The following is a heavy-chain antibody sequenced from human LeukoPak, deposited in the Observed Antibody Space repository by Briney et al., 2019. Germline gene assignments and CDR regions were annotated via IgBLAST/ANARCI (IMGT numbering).Heavy chain of an antibody. CDR2: FDPEDGET. D-gene: IGHD6-19*01. CDR1: GYTLTELS. Sequence: ASVKVSCKVSGYTLTELSMHWVRQAPGKGLEWMGGFDPEDGETIYAQKFQGRVTMTEDTSTDTAYMELSSLRSEDTAVYYCATVPYGQWLLYFDYWGQGTLVTVSS. V-gene: IGHV1-24*01. CDR3: ATVPYGQWLLYFDY. J-gene: IGHJ4*02.